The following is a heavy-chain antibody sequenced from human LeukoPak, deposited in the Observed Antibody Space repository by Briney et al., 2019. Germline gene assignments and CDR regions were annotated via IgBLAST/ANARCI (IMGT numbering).Heavy chain of an antibody. CDR1: GFTFDDYG. D-gene: IGHD1-26*01. V-gene: IGHV3-20*04. CDR2: INWNGGST. Sequence: PGGSLRLSCAASGFTFDDYGMSWVRQAPGKGLEWVSGINWNGGSTGYADSVKGRFTISRDNAKKSLYLQMNSLRAEDTALYYCARDRSSGSYYVPIYYYYYYMDVWGKGTTVTVSS. J-gene: IGHJ6*03. CDR3: ARDRSSGSYYVPIYYYYYYMDV.